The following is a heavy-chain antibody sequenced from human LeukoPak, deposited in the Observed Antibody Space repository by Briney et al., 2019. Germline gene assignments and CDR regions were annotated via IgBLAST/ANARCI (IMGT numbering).Heavy chain of an antibody. V-gene: IGHV3-20*04. CDR1: GFTFDDYG. CDR3: AKDWSHKNMFGDGWFDP. D-gene: IGHD3-10*02. J-gene: IGHJ5*02. CDR2: INWNGGST. Sequence: GGSLRLSCAASGFTFDDYGMSWVRQAPGKGLEWVSGINWNGGSTGYADSVKGRFTISRDNAKNSLYLQMNSLRAEDTALYYCAKDWSHKNMFGDGWFDPWGQGTLVTVSS.